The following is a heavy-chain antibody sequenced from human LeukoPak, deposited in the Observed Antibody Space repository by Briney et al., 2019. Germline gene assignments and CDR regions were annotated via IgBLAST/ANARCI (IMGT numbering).Heavy chain of an antibody. CDR3: ARAARPKYYYYYMDV. J-gene: IGHJ6*03. V-gene: IGHV4-61*02. CDR2: VYTRGGS. CDR1: GGSISSGSYY. Sequence: TLSLTCTVSGGSISSGSYYWSWIRQPAGKGLEWIGRVYTRGGSNYNPFLKSRVTISVDTSKNQFSLKLSSVTAADTAVYYCARAARPKYYYYYMDVWGKGTTVTVSS. D-gene: IGHD6-6*01.